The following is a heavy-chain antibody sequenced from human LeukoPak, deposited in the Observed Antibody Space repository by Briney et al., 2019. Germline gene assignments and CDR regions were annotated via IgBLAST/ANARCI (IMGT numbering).Heavy chain of an antibody. V-gene: IGHV1-69*01. J-gene: IGHJ4*02. CDR2: IIPIFGRP. D-gene: IGHD3-10*01. CDR3: AREVFYDGSERPFDY. CDR1: GGTFSSYV. Sequence: SVTVSCKGSGGTFSSYVISWLRQPPGQGLEWMAGIIPIFGRPNYAKKFQGRVTITADESTSPAYMELSRLRSEDTAVYYCAREVFYDGSERPFDYWGQGTLVTVSS.